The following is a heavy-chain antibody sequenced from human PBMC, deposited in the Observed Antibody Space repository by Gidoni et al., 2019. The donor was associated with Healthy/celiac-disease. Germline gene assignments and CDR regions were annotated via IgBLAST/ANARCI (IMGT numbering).Heavy chain of an antibody. CDR2: ISSNGGST. CDR3: VKTLGTINQGDVNKYYFDY. D-gene: IGHD1-1*01. J-gene: IGHJ4*02. V-gene: IGHV3-64D*06. CDR1: GFTFSSYA. Sequence: EVQLVESGGGLVQPGGSLRLSCSASGFTFSSYAMHWVRQAPGKGLEYVSAISSNGGSTYYADSVKGRFTISRDNSKNTLYLQMSSLRAEDTAVYYCVKTLGTINQGDVNKYYFDYWGQGTLVTVSS.